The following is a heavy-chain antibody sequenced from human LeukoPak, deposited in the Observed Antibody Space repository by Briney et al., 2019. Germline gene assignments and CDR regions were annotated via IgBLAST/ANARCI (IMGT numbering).Heavy chain of an antibody. Sequence: SETLSLTCTVSGCPISSYYWSWIRKPAGKGLEWIGRFYTSGSTNYNPSLKSRVTISVDTSKNQFSLKLSSVTAADTAVYYCAGSYSSSWYQKGNRFDYWGQGTLVTVSS. CDR3: AGSYSSSWYQKGNRFDY. CDR1: GCPISSYY. CDR2: FYTSGST. V-gene: IGHV4-4*07. J-gene: IGHJ4*02. D-gene: IGHD6-13*01.